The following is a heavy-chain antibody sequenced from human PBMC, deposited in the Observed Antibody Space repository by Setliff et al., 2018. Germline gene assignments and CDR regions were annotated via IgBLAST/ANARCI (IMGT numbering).Heavy chain of an antibody. Sequence: PSETLSLTCTVSGGSINSGDYFWSWFRQLPGKGLEWIGYIYYTGSTHYNPSLKSRLTMSVDTSKNQFSLNLKSVTAADTAVYFCARDGRYYYRGGNRTWFLDLWGCGTLVTVSS. J-gene: IGHJ2*01. CDR1: GGSINSGDYF. D-gene: IGHD3-10*01. CDR3: ARDGRYYYRGGNRTWFLDL. V-gene: IGHV4-31*03. CDR2: IYYTGST.